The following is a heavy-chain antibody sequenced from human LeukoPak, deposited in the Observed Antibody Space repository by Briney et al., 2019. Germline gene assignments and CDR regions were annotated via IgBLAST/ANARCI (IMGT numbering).Heavy chain of an antibody. Sequence: SVKVSCKASGGTFSSYAISWVRQAPGQGLEWMGRIIPILGIANYAQKFQGRVTITADKSTCTAYMELSSLRSEDTAVYYCARAYNSQVYYYYGMDVWGQGTTVTVSS. J-gene: IGHJ6*02. CDR3: ARAYNSQVYYYYGMDV. CDR2: IIPILGIA. CDR1: GGTFSSYA. D-gene: IGHD2/OR15-2a*01. V-gene: IGHV1-69*04.